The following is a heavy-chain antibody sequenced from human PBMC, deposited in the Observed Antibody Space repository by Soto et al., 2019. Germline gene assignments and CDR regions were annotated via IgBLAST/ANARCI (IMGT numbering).Heavy chain of an antibody. CDR2: IQSGGTT. V-gene: IGHV3-66*01. CDR3: VSYDILCSGGSCYGVPRDV. J-gene: IGHJ6*03. CDR1: GFTVSSKY. Sequence: EVQLVETGGGLVQPGGTLRLSCAAYGFTVSSKYMSWVSQAPGKGLEWVSLIQSGGTTYYADSVKGRFTISRDSSKNMLHLQMDSRRAEDTAVYYCVSYDILCSGGSCYGVPRDVCGKGTTVSVSS. D-gene: IGHD2-15*01.